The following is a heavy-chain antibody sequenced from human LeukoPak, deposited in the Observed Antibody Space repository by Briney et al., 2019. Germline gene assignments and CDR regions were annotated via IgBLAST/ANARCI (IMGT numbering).Heavy chain of an antibody. CDR3: ARGKCSSTSCHRSYYYMDV. Sequence: ASVKVSCKASGGTFSSYAISWVRQAPGQGLEWMGGIIPIFGTANYAQKFQGRVTITTDESTSTAYMELSSLRSEDTAVYYCARGKCSSTSCHRSYYYMDVWGKGTTVTVSS. D-gene: IGHD2-2*01. J-gene: IGHJ6*03. V-gene: IGHV1-69*05. CDR1: GGTFSSYA. CDR2: IIPIFGTA.